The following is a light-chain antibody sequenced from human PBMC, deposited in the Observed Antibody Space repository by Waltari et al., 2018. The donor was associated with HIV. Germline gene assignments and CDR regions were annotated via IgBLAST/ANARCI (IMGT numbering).Light chain of an antibody. Sequence: QSVLTQPPSVSGAPGQRVTISCTGSSSNIGAVYDVHWFQQLPGTAPKLLIYGNTNRPSGVPDRFSGSKSGTSASLAITGLQAEDEGDYYCQSYDSGLSAYVFGTGTKVTVL. J-gene: IGLJ1*01. V-gene: IGLV1-40*01. CDR1: SSNIGAVYD. CDR2: GNT. CDR3: QSYDSGLSAYV.